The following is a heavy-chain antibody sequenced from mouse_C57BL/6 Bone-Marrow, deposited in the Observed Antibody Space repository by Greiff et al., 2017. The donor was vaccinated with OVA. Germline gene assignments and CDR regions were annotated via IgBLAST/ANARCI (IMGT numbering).Heavy chain of an antibody. CDR1: GYSITSGYY. Sequence: EESGPGLVKPSQSLSLTCSVTGYSITSGYYWNWIRQFPGNKLEWMGYISYDGSNNYNPSLKNRISITRDTSKNQFFLKLNSVTTEDTATYYCAREDYGNYGYFDVWGTGTTVTVSS. J-gene: IGHJ1*03. D-gene: IGHD2-1*01. V-gene: IGHV3-6*01. CDR2: ISYDGSN. CDR3: AREDYGNYGYFDV.